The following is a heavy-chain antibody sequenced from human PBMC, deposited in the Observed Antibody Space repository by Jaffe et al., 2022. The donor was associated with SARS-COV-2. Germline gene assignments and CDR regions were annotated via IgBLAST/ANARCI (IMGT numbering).Heavy chain of an antibody. D-gene: IGHD3-3*01. J-gene: IGHJ4*02. Sequence: EVQLVESGGGLVQPGGSLRLSCAASGFTFSSYEMNWVRQAPGKGLEWVSYISSSGSTIYYADSVKGRFTISRDNAKNSLYLQMNSLRAEDTAVYYCARGLRFLEWSHFDYWGQGTLVTVSS. CDR1: GFTFSSYE. CDR2: ISSSGSTI. V-gene: IGHV3-48*03. CDR3: ARGLRFLEWSHFDY.